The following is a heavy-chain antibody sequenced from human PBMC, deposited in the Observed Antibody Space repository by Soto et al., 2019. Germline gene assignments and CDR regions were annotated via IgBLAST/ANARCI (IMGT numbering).Heavy chain of an antibody. D-gene: IGHD2-2*03. J-gene: IGHJ5*02. CDR2: ISGSGGST. Sequence: PGGSLRLSCAASGFTFSSYAMSWVRQAPGKGLEWVSAISGSGGSTYYADSVKGRFTISRDNSKNTLYLQMNSLRAEDTAVYYCAKEMDIVVVPAGYNWFDPWGQGTLVTV. CDR3: AKEMDIVVVPAGYNWFDP. CDR1: GFTFSSYA. V-gene: IGHV3-23*01.